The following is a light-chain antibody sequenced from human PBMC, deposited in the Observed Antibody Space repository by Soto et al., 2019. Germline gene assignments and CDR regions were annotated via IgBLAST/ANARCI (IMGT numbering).Light chain of an antibody. CDR2: EVS. J-gene: IGLJ1*01. V-gene: IGLV2-23*02. CDR1: TSDVGSYDL. CDR3: CSFAGSSNLYV. Sequence: QSVLTQPASVSGSPGQSITISCTGTTSDVGSYDLVSWYQHHPGKAPKLPIYEVSKRPSGVSDRFSGSKSGNTASLTISGLQTEDEADYYCCSFAGSSNLYVFGTGTKVTVL.